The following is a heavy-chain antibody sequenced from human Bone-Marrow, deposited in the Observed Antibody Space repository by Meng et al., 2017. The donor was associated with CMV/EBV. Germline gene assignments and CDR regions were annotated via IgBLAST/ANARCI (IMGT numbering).Heavy chain of an antibody. V-gene: IGHV4-59*12. CDR1: GGSISSYY. D-gene: IGHD2-2*01. CDR2: IYYSGST. CDR3: AGYCSSTSCRYYYYGMDV. J-gene: IGHJ6*02. Sequence: GSLRLSCTVSGGSISSYYWSWIRQPPGKGLEWIGYIYYSGSTNYNPSLKSRVTISVDTSEKQFSLRLSSVTAADTAVYYCAGYCSSTSCRYYYYGMDVWGQGTTVTVSS.